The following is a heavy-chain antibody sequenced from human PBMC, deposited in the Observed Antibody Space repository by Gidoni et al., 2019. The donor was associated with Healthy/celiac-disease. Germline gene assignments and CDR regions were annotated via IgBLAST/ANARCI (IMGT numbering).Heavy chain of an antibody. Sequence: QVQLVESGGGVVQPGRSLRLSCAASGFTFSSYAMHWVRQAPGKGLEWGAVISYDGSNKYYADSVKGRFTISRDNSKNTLYLQMNSLRAEDTAVYYCARDYDFWSGYPYDAFDIWGQGTMVTVSS. D-gene: IGHD3-3*01. CDR2: ISYDGSNK. CDR3: ARDYDFWSGYPYDAFDI. V-gene: IGHV3-30-3*01. J-gene: IGHJ3*02. CDR1: GFTFSSYA.